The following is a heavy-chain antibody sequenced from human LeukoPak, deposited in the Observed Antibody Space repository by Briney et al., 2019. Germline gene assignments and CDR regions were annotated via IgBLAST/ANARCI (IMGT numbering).Heavy chain of an antibody. CDR1: GFTFSSYA. V-gene: IGHV3-23*01. D-gene: IGHD1-26*01. J-gene: IGHJ4*02. CDR2: ISGSGGST. Sequence: GGSLRLSCAASGFTFSSYAMSWVRQAPGKGLEWVSAISGSGGSTYYADSVKGRFTISRDNPKNTLYLQMNSLRAEDTAVYYCAKSMLYKSGSYPALGYWGQGTLVTVSS. CDR3: AKSMLYKSGSYPALGY.